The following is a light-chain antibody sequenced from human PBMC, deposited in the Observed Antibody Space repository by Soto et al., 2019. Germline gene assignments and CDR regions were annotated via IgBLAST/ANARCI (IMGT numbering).Light chain of an antibody. V-gene: IGKV1-9*01. CDR1: QGINIF. J-gene: IGKJ2*01. CDR3: QQRNSYPRT. Sequence: DIQLTQSPSFLSASVGDRVTITCRASQGINIFLAWFQQKPGKAPNLLISAAFTLQSGVPSRFSGSGSETEFTLTITSLQPDDSATYYCQQRNSYPRTVGQGTKVEIK. CDR2: AAF.